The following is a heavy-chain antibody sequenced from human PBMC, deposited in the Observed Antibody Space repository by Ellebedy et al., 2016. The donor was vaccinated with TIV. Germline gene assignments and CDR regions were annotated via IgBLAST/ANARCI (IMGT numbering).Heavy chain of an antibody. J-gene: IGHJ5*02. CDR1: GFPFSSYS. V-gene: IGHV3-21*01. CDR2: ISSSSSYI. Sequence: GESLKISXAASGFPFSSYSMNWVRQAPGKGLELVSSISSSSSYIYYADSVKGRFTISSDNAKNSLYLQMNSLRAEDTAVYYCARGVPDWFNPWGQGTLVTVSS. CDR3: ARGVPDWFNP.